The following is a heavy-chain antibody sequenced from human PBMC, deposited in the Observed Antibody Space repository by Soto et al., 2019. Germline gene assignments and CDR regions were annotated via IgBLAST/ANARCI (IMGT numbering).Heavy chain of an antibody. Sequence: QVQLVQSGAEVKKTGSFVKVSCKASGGSFSSYTISWVRQAPGQGLEWMGRIVPMVGRTIYAQKFQGRVAISADKSTTTAYMDLSNLASEDTAMYYCALDSGSDVFDIWGQGTLVTVSS. CDR1: GGSFSSYT. D-gene: IGHD3-10*01. CDR2: IVPMVGRT. V-gene: IGHV1-69*02. CDR3: ALDSGSDVFDI. J-gene: IGHJ3*02.